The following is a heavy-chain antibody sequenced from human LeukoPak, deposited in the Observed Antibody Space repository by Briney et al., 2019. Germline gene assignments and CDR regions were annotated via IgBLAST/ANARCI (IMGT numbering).Heavy chain of an antibody. J-gene: IGHJ4*02. D-gene: IGHD3-22*01. CDR2: IYYSEST. CDR3: ARLPEDSSGYYYYFDY. CDR1: GGSISSSSYY. Sequence: KPSETLSLTCTVSGGSISSSSYYWGWIRQPPGKGLEWIGSIYYSESTYYNPSLKSRVTISVDTSKNQFSLKLSSVTAADTAVYYCARLPEDSSGYYYYFDYWGQGTLVTVSS. V-gene: IGHV4-39*01.